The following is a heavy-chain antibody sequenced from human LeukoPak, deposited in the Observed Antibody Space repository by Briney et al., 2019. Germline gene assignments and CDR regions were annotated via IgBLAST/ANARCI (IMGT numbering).Heavy chain of an antibody. CDR2: IYHSGST. D-gene: IGHD2-2*01. V-gene: IGHV4-59*12. Sequence: PSETLSPTCTVSGGSISSYYWSWIRQPPGKGLEWIGYIYHSGSTYYNPSLKSRVTISADRSKNQFSLKLSSVTAADTAVYYCARFYLGYCSSTSCSHYYYYGMDVWGKGTTVTVSS. CDR3: ARFYLGYCSSTSCSHYYYYGMDV. J-gene: IGHJ6*04. CDR1: GGSISSYY.